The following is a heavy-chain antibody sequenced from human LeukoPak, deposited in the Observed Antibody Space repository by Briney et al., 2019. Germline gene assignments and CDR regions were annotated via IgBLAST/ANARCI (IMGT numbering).Heavy chain of an antibody. CDR1: GFTFSSCE. D-gene: IGHD3-22*01. Sequence: PGGSLRLSCVASGFTFSSCEMNWVRQAPGKGLEWVSYITGSGGDISYADSVKGRFTISRDNAKNSLYLQMNSLRAEDTAVYYCARGSYYYDTTVYYAPDFWGQGTLVTVSS. V-gene: IGHV3-48*03. CDR3: ARGSYYYDTTVYYAPDF. J-gene: IGHJ4*02. CDR2: ITGSGGDI.